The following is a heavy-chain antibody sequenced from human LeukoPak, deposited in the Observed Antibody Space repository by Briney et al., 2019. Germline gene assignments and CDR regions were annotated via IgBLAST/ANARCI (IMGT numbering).Heavy chain of an antibody. CDR2: SDPEDGER. CDR3: VTGFTTVAVDYFDY. CDR1: GKTLSDLS. V-gene: IGHV1-24*01. D-gene: IGHD1-1*01. J-gene: IGHJ4*02. Sequence: EASVKVSCKVSGKTLSDLSIHWLRQPPGKGLEWLGGSDPEDGERIYAQMFQGRVTMTEDTSIDTAYMELSSLRSEDTAVYYCVTGFTTVAVDYFDYWGQGTLVTVSP.